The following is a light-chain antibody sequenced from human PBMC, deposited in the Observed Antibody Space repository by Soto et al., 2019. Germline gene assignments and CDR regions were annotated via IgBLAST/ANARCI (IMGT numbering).Light chain of an antibody. CDR1: QSIRSY. CDR2: AAS. J-gene: IGKJ1*01. CDR3: QQSYSSPRT. V-gene: IGKV1-39*01. Sequence: DIQMTQSPSSLSASVGDRVSITCRASQSIRSYLKWYQQKPGEVPKLLIHAASILQSGVPSRFSGSASGTDFTLTIANLQPEEFAIYYCQQSYSSPRTFGQGTKVEIK.